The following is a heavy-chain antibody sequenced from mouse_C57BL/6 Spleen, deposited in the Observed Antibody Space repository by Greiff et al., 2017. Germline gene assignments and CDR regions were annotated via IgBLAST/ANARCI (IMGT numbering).Heavy chain of an antibody. CDR2: IYPGSGST. J-gene: IGHJ1*03. V-gene: IGHV1-55*01. CDR1: GYTFTSYW. D-gene: IGHD2-5*01. CDR3: ARRLYYSNYDWYFDV. Sequence: QVQLQQPGAELVKPGASVKMSCKASGYTFTSYWITWVKQRPGQGLEWIGDIYPGSGSTNYNEKFKSKATLTVDTSSSTAYMQLSSLTSEDSAVYYCARRLYYSNYDWYFDVWGTGTTVTVAS.